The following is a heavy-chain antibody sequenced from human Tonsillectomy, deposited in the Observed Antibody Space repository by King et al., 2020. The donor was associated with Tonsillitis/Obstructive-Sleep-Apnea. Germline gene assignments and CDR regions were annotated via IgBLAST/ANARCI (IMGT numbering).Heavy chain of an antibody. CDR1: GFSLSTSGVG. CDR2: IYWDGDE. Sequence: ITLKESGPTLVKPTQTLTLTCSFSGFSLSTSGVGVGWIRQPPGKALERLALIYWDGDERYSPSLKSRLTITKDTSKNQVVLTMTNMDPVDTATYYCAHTHIVLVAAANRVSHSCDHSGQGTVVTVSS. V-gene: IGHV2-5*02. CDR3: AHTHIVLVAAANRVSHSCDH. J-gene: IGHJ4*02. D-gene: IGHD2-2*01.